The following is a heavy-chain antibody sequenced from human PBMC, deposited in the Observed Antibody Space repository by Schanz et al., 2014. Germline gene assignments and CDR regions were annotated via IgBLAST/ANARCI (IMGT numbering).Heavy chain of an antibody. V-gene: IGHV1-69*08. CDR3: AREVGLYDRGWCDL. CDR2: IVPIAGIT. J-gene: IGHJ5*02. Sequence: QVHLVQSGAEVKKPGSSVKVSCKASGGTFSSDTFSWVRQAPGQGLEWMGRIVPIAGITNYAQRFQGRVTITADKSSDTAYMELSSLRSEDTAVYYCAREVGLYDRGWCDLWGQGTLVTVSS. CDR1: GGTFSSDT. D-gene: IGHD3-22*01.